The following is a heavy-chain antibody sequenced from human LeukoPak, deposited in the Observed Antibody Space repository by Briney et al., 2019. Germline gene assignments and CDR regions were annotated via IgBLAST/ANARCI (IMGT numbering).Heavy chain of an antibody. CDR2: IFGSGGNP. CDR1: GFTFTSYA. CDR3: AKTTTGYSSGRYPGWPVDY. J-gene: IGHJ4*02. D-gene: IGHD6-19*01. V-gene: IGHV3-23*01. Sequence: GGSLRLSCAASGFTFTSYAMYWVRQAPGKGLEWVSGIFGSGGNPHYADSVQGRFTISRDNYQNTVYLQMNSLRAEDTAVYYCAKTTTGYSSGRYPGWPVDYWGQETLVTVSS.